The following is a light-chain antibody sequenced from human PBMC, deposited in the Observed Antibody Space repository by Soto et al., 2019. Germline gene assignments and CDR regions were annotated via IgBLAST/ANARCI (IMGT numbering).Light chain of an antibody. V-gene: IGKV2-28*01. CDR3: MQALQTPFT. J-gene: IGKJ3*01. Sequence: DVVMTQSPLSLPVTPGEPASISYRSSQSLLYSNGYNYLDWYLQKPGQSPQLLIYLGSYRASGVPDRFTGSGSGTDFTLKISRVEAEDVGVYYCMQALQTPFTFGPGTKVEIK. CDR2: LGS. CDR1: QSLLYSNGYNY.